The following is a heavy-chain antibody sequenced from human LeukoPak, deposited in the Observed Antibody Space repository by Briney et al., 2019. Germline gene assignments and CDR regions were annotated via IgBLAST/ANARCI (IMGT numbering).Heavy chain of an antibody. CDR1: VFTFDDYG. CDR3: AIRPSGSYYYFDY. CDR2: LNGNGGST. Sequence: GGSLRLSCAASVFTFDDYGMSWVRQAPGKGLEWVSGLNGNGGSTGYADSVKGRFTISRDNAKNSLYLQMNSLRAEDTALYHCAIRPSGSYYYFDYWGQGTLVTVSS. D-gene: IGHD1-26*01. J-gene: IGHJ4*02. V-gene: IGHV3-20*01.